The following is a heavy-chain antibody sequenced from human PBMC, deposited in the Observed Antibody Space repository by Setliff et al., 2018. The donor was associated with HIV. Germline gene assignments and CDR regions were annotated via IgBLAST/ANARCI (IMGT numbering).Heavy chain of an antibody. CDR1: GYTFTSYG. D-gene: IGHD3-9*01. CDR3: AGEICITVFWGPESGSCYFDY. CDR2: ISAYNGNT. V-gene: IGHV1-18*01. Sequence: GASVKVSCKASGYTFTSYGISWVRQAPGQGLEWMGWISAYNGNTNYAQKLQGRVTMTTDTSTSTAYMELRSLRSDDTAVYYCAGEICITVFWGPESGSCYFDYWGQGTLVTVSS. J-gene: IGHJ4*02.